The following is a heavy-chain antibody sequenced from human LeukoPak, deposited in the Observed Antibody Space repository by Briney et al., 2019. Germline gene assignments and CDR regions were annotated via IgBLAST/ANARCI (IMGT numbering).Heavy chain of an antibody. Sequence: GRSLRLSCAASGFTFSSYGMHWVRQAPGKGLEWVAVIWYDGSNKYYADSVKGRFTISRDNSKNTLYLQMNSLRAEDAAVYYCANDSGVYSGSYYFDYWGQGTLVTVSS. V-gene: IGHV3-33*06. J-gene: IGHJ4*02. D-gene: IGHD1-26*01. CDR1: GFTFSSYG. CDR3: ANDSGVYSGSYYFDY. CDR2: IWYDGSNK.